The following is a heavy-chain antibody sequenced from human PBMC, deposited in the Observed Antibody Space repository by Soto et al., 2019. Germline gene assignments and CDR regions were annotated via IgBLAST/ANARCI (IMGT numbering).Heavy chain of an antibody. D-gene: IGHD2-2*01. V-gene: IGHV3-30-3*01. CDR1: GFTFSSYA. CDR2: ISYDGSNK. Sequence: GSLRLSCAASGFTFSSYAMHWVRQAPGKGLEWVAVISYDGSNKYYADSVKGRFTISRDSSKNMLYLQMNSLRAEDTAVYYCARDHSSTSFDYWGQGTLVTVSS. J-gene: IGHJ4*02. CDR3: ARDHSSTSFDY.